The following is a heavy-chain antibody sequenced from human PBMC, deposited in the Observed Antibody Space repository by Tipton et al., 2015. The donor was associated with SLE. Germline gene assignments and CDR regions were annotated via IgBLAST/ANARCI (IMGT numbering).Heavy chain of an antibody. CDR1: GYSISGGYY. CDR2: LYYSGST. J-gene: IGHJ4*02. Sequence: TLSLTCVVSGYSISGGYYWAWIRQPPGKGLEWIGSLYYSGSTYYNPSLKSRVTISVDRSKNQFSLKLSSVTAADTAINYCARTYNMVEGVAGGQFDYWGQGSLVTVSS. CDR3: ARTYNMVEGVAGGQFDY. V-gene: IGHV4-38-2*01. D-gene: IGHD3-10*01.